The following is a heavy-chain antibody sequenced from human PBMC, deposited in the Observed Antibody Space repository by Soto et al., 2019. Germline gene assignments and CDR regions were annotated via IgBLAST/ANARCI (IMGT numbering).Heavy chain of an antibody. J-gene: IGHJ5*02. V-gene: IGHV4-38-2*01. CDR3: ARVGPYCGGDCYSPPP. Sequence: SETLSLTCAVSGYSIRNGYYWGWIRQPPGKGLEWIGTIYHSGSTYYNPSLKSRVTISVDASENHLSLKLSSVTAADTAVYYCARVGPYCGGDCYSPPPWGQGTLVTVSS. CDR1: GYSIRNGYY. D-gene: IGHD2-21*02. CDR2: IYHSGST.